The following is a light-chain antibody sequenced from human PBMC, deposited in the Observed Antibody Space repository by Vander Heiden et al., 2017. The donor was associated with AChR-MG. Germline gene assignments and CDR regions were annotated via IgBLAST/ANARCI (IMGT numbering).Light chain of an antibody. V-gene: IGKV3-20*01. CDR1: QSVSGSF. CDR2: GAS. Sequence: EIVLTQSPGTLSLSPGERATLSCRASQSVSGSFLAWYQQKPGQSPRLLIYGASIRATDIPDRFSGSGSGTDFTLAISRLEPEDFAVYYCQQYGSSPPTFGQRTRLETK. CDR3: QQYGSSPPT. J-gene: IGKJ5*01.